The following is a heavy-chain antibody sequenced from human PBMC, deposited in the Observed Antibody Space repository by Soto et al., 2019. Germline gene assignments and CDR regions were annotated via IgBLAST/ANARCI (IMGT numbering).Heavy chain of an antibody. CDR3: ARVTIFGVVDLDY. D-gene: IGHD3-3*01. Sequence: SETQSLTCAVYGGSFSGNYWSWIRQPPGKGLEWIGEINHSGSTNYNPSLKSRVTISVDTSKNQFSLKLSSVTAADTAVYYCARVTIFGVVDLDYWGLGTLVTVSS. J-gene: IGHJ4*02. CDR2: INHSGST. V-gene: IGHV4-34*01. CDR1: GGSFSGNY.